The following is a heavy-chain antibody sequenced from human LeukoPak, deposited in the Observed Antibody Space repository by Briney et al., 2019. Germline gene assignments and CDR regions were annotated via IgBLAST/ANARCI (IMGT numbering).Heavy chain of an antibody. CDR3: ARAITYYDSWSGENTKGYMDV. CDR1: GGTFSSYA. V-gene: IGHV1-69*06. D-gene: IGHD3-3*01. Sequence: SVKVSCKASGGTFSSYAISWVRQAPGQGLEWMGGIIPIFGTANYAQKFQGRVTITADKSTSTAYMELSSLRCEDTAVYYCARAITYYDSWSGENTKGYMDVWGKGTTVTVSS. CDR2: IIPIFGTA. J-gene: IGHJ6*03.